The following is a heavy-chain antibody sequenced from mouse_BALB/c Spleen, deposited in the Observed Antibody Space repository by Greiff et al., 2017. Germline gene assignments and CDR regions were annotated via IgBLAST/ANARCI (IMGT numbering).Heavy chain of an antibody. J-gene: IGHJ4*01. CDR2: ISSGGST. CDR3: ARAYYGSPLDY. V-gene: IGHV5-6-5*01. D-gene: IGHD1-1*01. Sequence: DVKLVESGGGLVKPGGSLKLSCAASGFTFSSYAMSWVRQTPEKRLEWVASISSGGSTYYPDSVKGRFTISRDNARNILYLQMSSLRSEDTAMYYCARAYYGSPLDYWGQGTSVTVSS. CDR1: GFTFSSYA.